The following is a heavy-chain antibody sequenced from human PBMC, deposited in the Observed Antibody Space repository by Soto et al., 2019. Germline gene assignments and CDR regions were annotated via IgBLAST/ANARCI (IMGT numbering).Heavy chain of an antibody. CDR3: AKDQEVVAAVSHLDY. Sequence: EVQLLESGGGLVQHGGSLRLSCAASGFTFSTYAMSWVRQAPGKGLERVSSISGSGGNTYYADSVKGRFTISRDNSKTTLYLQMNSLRAEDTAVYYSAKDQEVVAAVSHLDYWGQGTLVTVSS. V-gene: IGHV3-23*01. J-gene: IGHJ4*02. D-gene: IGHD2-15*01. CDR2: ISGSGGNT. CDR1: GFTFSTYA.